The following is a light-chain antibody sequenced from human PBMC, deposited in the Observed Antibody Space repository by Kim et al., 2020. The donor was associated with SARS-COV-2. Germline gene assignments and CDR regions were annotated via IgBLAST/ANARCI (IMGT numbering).Light chain of an antibody. CDR1: QSVSTN. J-gene: IGKJ1*01. CDR2: GAS. Sequence: EILMTQSPATLSVSPGERATLSCRASQSVSTNLAWYQQKAGQAPTLLIYGASTRATGIPGRFSGSGSGTEFTLTISSLQSGDVGVYFCKQYNDWMTFGQGTKVDIK. V-gene: IGKV3-15*01. CDR3: KQYNDWMT.